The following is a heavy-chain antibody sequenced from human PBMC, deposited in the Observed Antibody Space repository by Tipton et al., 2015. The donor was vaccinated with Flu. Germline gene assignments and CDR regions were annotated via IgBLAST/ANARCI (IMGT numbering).Heavy chain of an antibody. D-gene: IGHD1-20*01. CDR1: GASISTSVYY. J-gene: IGHJ4*02. V-gene: IGHV4-31*03. CDR3: ARVGVYNWNDVGFDH. Sequence: GLVKPSETLSLTCTVSGASISTSVYYWGWIRQHPGKGLQWIGYIYYSGSTYYSPSLESRVSISVDTSKNQISLILTSVTAADTAMYYCARVGVYNWNDVGFDHWGQGTLVTVSS. CDR2: IYYSGST.